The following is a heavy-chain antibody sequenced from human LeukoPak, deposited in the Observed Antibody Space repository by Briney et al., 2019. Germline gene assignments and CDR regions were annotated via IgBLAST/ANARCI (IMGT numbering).Heavy chain of an antibody. D-gene: IGHD3-22*01. CDR3: ARPRYYDSSGYPYYFDY. J-gene: IGHJ4*02. Sequence: GESLKISCKGSGYSFTSYWIGWVRQMPGKGLEWMGIIYPGDSDTRYSPSFQGQVTISADKSISTAYLQWSSLKASDTAMYYCARPRYYDSSGYPYYFDYWGQGTLVTVSS. V-gene: IGHV5-51*01. CDR2: IYPGDSDT. CDR1: GYSFTSYW.